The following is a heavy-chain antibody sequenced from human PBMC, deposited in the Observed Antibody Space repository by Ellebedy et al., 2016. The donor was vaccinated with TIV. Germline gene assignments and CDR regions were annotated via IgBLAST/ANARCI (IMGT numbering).Heavy chain of an antibody. J-gene: IGHJ6*02. V-gene: IGHV3-15*07. CDR3: NKDLWQQLEVTYYYGMDF. CDR2: IKSKNNGGTT. Sequence: PGGSLRLSCAASGFTFSNACMNWVRQAPGKGLEWVCRIKSKNNGGTTDYAAPVKGRFTISRDDTKNKLYLQMNRLKTEDTAVYYCNKDLWQQLEVTYYYGMDFWGQGTTVTVSS. D-gene: IGHD1-1*01. CDR1: GFTFSNAC.